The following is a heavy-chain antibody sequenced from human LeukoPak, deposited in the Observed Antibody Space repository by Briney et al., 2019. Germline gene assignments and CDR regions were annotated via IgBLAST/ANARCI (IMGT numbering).Heavy chain of an antibody. D-gene: IGHD3-10*01. CDR1: GFTFSSYA. V-gene: IGHV3-30-3*01. J-gene: IGHJ2*01. Sequence: PGGSLRLSCAASGFTFSSYALHWVRQAPGKGLEWVAVISYDGSNKYYADSVKGRFTISRDNSKNTLYLQMNSLRAEDTAVYYCARAGGDYGSGRKPLDLWGRATLVTVSS. CDR3: ARAGGDYGSGRKPLDL. CDR2: ISYDGSNK.